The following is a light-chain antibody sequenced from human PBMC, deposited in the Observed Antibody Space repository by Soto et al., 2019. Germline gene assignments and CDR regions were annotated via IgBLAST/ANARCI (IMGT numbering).Light chain of an antibody. V-gene: IGKV3-11*01. CDR2: DVS. CDR3: QHRTNWHPT. CDR1: QSVSNY. Sequence: EIGLTQSPAPMSWSPGEGATLSSRPSQSVSNYLAWYQQKPGQAPRLIMYDVSSRATGIPARFSGAGFGTDFTLTISSLEPEDFAVYYCQHRTNWHPTFGQGTRLEIK. J-gene: IGKJ5*01.